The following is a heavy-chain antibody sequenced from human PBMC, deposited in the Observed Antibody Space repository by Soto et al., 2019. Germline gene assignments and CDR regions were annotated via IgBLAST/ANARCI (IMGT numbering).Heavy chain of an antibody. CDR3: AKDLTTVTMFGTWGFDP. CDR1: GFTFSRYP. J-gene: IGHJ5*02. CDR2: ISGSGGST. V-gene: IGHV3-23*01. D-gene: IGHD4-4*01. Sequence: LRLSCGHSGFTFSRYPMSWFRQAPVKGLEWVSAISGSGGSTYYADSVKGRFTISRDNSKNTLYLQMNSLRAEDTAVYYCAKDLTTVTMFGTWGFDPWGQGTMVTVSS.